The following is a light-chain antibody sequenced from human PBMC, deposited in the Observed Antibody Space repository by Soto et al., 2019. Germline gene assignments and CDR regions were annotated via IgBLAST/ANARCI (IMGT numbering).Light chain of an antibody. CDR1: QSVSSW. CDR3: QQYNSYPDT. CDR2: GAS. Sequence: DIQMTQSPSTLSASVGDRVTITCRASQSVSSWLAWYLQKPGEAPKLLIYGASSLEGGVPSRFSGRGSGTEFTLTISSLQPDDFGTYYCQQYNSYPDTFGQGTKLEIK. J-gene: IGKJ2*01. V-gene: IGKV1-5*01.